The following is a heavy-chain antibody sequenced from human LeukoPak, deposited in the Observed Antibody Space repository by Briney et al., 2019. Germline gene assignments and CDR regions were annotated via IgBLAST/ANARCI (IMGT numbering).Heavy chain of an antibody. Sequence: GASVKVSCRASGYTFTSYYMHWVRQAPGQGLEWMGIINPSGGSTSYAQKFQGRVTMTRDTSTSTVYMELSSLRSEDTAVYYCARELRGYHVDIVATIPGGYYGMDVWGQGTTVTVSS. CDR3: ARELRGYHVDIVATIPGGYYGMDV. CDR2: INPSGGST. D-gene: IGHD5-12*01. V-gene: IGHV1-46*01. CDR1: GYTFTSYY. J-gene: IGHJ6*02.